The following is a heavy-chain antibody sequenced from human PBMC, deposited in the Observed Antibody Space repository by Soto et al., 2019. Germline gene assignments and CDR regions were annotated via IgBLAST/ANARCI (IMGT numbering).Heavy chain of an antibody. Sequence: EVQLVESGGGLVQPGGSLRLSCAASGFTVSSNYMSWVRQAPGKGLEWVSVIYSGGSTYYADSVKGRFTISRDNSKNALYLQMNSLRAEDTAVYYCARDSLFGELNYWGQGTLVTVSS. D-gene: IGHD3-10*01. J-gene: IGHJ4*02. CDR2: IYSGGST. CDR1: GFTVSSNY. V-gene: IGHV3-66*01. CDR3: ARDSLFGELNY.